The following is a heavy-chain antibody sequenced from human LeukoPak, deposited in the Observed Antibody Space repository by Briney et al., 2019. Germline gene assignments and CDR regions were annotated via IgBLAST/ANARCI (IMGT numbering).Heavy chain of an antibody. CDR3: AKDYCSSTSCLPNWFDP. Sequence: GGSLRLSCVASGFSFSDYYMSWIRQAPGKGLEWVSYISSSGTITYYADSVKGRFTISRDNSKNTLYLQMNSLRAEDTAVYYCAKDYCSSTSCLPNWFDPWGQGTLVTVSS. CDR1: GFSFSDYY. V-gene: IGHV3-11*04. J-gene: IGHJ5*02. CDR2: ISSSGTIT. D-gene: IGHD2-2*01.